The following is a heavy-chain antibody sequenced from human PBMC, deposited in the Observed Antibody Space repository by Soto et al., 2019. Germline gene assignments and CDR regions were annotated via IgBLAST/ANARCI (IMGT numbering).Heavy chain of an antibody. CDR1: GFTFSSYG. CDR3: ARERYYYDSSGYYPIDY. J-gene: IGHJ4*02. V-gene: IGHV3-33*01. CDR2: IWYDGSNK. Sequence: GGSLRLSCAASGFTFSSYGMHWVRQAPGKGLEWVAVIWYDGSNKYYADSVKGRFTISRDNSKNTLYLQMNSLRAEDTVVFYCARERYYYDSSGYYPIDYWGQGTLVTVSS. D-gene: IGHD3-22*01.